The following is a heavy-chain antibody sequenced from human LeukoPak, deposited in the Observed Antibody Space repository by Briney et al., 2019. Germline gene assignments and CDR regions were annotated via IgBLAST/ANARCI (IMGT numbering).Heavy chain of an antibody. CDR1: GGTFSSYA. CDR3: ARISDGRDGYNPSPSLYY. Sequence: ASVKVSCKASGGTFSSYAISWVRQAPGQGLEWMGRIIPILGIANYAQKFQGRVTITADKSTSTAYMELSSLRSEDTAVYYCARISDGRDGYNPSPSLYYWGQGTLVTVSS. V-gene: IGHV1-69*04. CDR2: IIPILGIA. J-gene: IGHJ4*02. D-gene: IGHD5-24*01.